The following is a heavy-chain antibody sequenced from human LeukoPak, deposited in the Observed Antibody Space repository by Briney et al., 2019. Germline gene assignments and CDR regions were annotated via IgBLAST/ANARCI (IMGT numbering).Heavy chain of an antibody. CDR1: GFTFSSYG. CDR2: IWYDGSNK. V-gene: IGHV3-33*01. J-gene: IGHJ4*02. Sequence: GRSLRLSCAASGFTFSSYGMHWVRQAPGKGLEWVAVIWYDGSNKYYADSVKGRFTISRDNSKNTLYLQMNSLRAEDTALYHCARGRGYSGYLYYFDYWGQGTLVTVSS. D-gene: IGHD5-12*01. CDR3: ARGRGYSGYLYYFDY.